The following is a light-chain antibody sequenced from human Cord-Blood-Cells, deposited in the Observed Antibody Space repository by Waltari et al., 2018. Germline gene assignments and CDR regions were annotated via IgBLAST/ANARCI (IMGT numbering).Light chain of an antibody. CDR1: QSVLYSSNNKNY. CDR3: QRYYSAPLT. Sequence: DIVMTQSLDYLAVSLGERATNNCKYSQSVLYSSNNKNYLAWYQQKPGQPPKLLIYWASTRESGVPDRFSGSGSGTDFTLTISILRAVDGSSYYCQRYYSAPLTFGQGTKVEIK. V-gene: IGKV4-1*01. CDR2: WAS. J-gene: IGKJ1*01.